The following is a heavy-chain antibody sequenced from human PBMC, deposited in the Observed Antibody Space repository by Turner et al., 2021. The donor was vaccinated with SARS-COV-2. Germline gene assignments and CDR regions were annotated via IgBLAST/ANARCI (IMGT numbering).Heavy chain of an antibody. CDR3: VMSPRQVGATGDY. CDR1: SGSLRNNY. D-gene: IGHD1-26*01. CDR2: LHSSGST. V-gene: IGHV4-4*07. J-gene: IGHJ4*02. Sequence: QVQLLASASGLVKPLETLSLTCTVSSGSLRNNYCSWIRQSAGRGLEWIGRLHSSGSTDYNPSLKSRVAMSLDTSKNQFSLNMTSVTFADTAVYYCVMSPRQVGATGDYWGQGTLVTVSS.